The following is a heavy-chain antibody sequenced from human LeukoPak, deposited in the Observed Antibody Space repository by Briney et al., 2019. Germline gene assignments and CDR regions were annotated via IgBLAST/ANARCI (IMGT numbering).Heavy chain of an antibody. V-gene: IGHV1-2*02. CDR3: ARAEDIVATIDY. CDR2: INPNSGGT. J-gene: IGHJ4*02. Sequence: ASVKVSCRASGYTFTSYDINWVRQAPGQGLEWMGWINPNSGGTNYAQKFQGRVTMTRDTSISTAYMELSRLRSDDTAVYYCARAEDIVATIDYWGQGTLVTVSS. D-gene: IGHD5-12*01. CDR1: GYTFTSYD.